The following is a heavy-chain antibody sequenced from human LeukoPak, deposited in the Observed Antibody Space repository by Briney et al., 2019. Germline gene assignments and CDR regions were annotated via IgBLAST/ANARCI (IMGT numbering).Heavy chain of an antibody. J-gene: IGHJ5*02. D-gene: IGHD3-16*01. Sequence: GASVKVSCKASGYTFTGYYMHWVRQAPGQGLEWMGWINPNSGGTNYAQKFQGRVTMTRDTSISTAYMELSRLRSDDTAVYYCARAGYDYVWGSYLNWFDPWGQGTLVTVSS. CDR3: ARAGYDYVWGSYLNWFDP. CDR2: INPNSGGT. V-gene: IGHV1-2*02. CDR1: GYTFTGYY.